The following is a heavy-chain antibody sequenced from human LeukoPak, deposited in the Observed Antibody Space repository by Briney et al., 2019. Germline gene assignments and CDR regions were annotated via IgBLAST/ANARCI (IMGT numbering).Heavy chain of an antibody. Sequence: SETLSLTCTVSGGYISSYYWSWIRQPPGKGLEWIGYIYYSGSTNYNPSLKSRVTISVDTSKNQFSLKLSSVTAADTAVYYCARWNGYNLMGNDYWGQGTLVTVSS. CDR3: ARWNGYNLMGNDY. D-gene: IGHD5-24*01. CDR2: IYYSGST. CDR1: GGYISSYY. J-gene: IGHJ4*02. V-gene: IGHV4-59*01.